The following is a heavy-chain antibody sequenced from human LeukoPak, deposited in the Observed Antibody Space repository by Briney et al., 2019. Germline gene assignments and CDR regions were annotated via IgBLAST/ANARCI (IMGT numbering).Heavy chain of an antibody. Sequence: GSLRLSCAASGFTFSNYAMSWVRQAPGKGLEWVSGIGTAGATFYPGSVKGRFTISRENAKNSLYLQMNNLRAGDTAVYYCTRATAGFDYWGQGTLVTVSS. V-gene: IGHV3-13*01. CDR1: GFTFSNYA. CDR3: TRATAGFDY. J-gene: IGHJ4*02. CDR2: IGTAGAT.